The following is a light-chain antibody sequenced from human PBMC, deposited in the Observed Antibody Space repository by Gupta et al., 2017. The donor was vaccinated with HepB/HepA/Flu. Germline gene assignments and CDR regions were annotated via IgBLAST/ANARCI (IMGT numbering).Light chain of an antibody. CDR1: QSVSEY. CDR2: DAS. Sequence: EIVLTQSPATLSLSPGERATLSCRASQSVSEYLAWYQQKPGQVPRLLIYDASNRDKGVPGRFSGSGCGTEFTLTISSREHEDFAVYYCQQRSNCPSTFGQGTKVEIK. CDR3: QQRSNCPST. V-gene: IGKV3-11*01. J-gene: IGKJ1*01.